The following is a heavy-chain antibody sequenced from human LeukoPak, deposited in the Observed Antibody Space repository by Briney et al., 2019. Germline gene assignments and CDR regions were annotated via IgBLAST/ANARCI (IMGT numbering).Heavy chain of an antibody. Sequence: GGSLRLSCAASGFTFDDYGMSWVRQAPGKGLEWVSGINWNGGSTGYADSVKGRFTISRDNAKNSLYLQMNSLRAEDTALYYCARDGAAAYYYYYYMDVWGKGTTVTVSS. V-gene: IGHV3-20*04. J-gene: IGHJ6*03. CDR3: ARDGAAAYYYYYYMDV. CDR2: INWNGGST. CDR1: GFTFDDYG. D-gene: IGHD6-13*01.